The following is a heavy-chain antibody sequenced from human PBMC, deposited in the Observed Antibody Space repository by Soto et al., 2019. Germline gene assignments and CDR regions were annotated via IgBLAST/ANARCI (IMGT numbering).Heavy chain of an antibody. CDR1: GGTFSSYA. D-gene: IGHD6-19*01. CDR2: IIPIFGTA. V-gene: IGHV1-69*06. CDR3: AKPRLGIAVAAGAFDI. J-gene: IGHJ3*02. Sequence: QVQLVQSGAEVKKPGSSVKVSCKASGGTFSSYAISWVRQAPGQGLEWMGGIIPIFGTANYAQKFQGRVTITADKSTSTAYMELSSLRSEDTAVYYCAKPRLGIAVAAGAFDIWGQGTMVTVSS.